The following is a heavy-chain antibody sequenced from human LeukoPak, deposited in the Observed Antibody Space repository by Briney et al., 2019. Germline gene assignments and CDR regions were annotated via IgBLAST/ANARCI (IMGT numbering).Heavy chain of an antibody. V-gene: IGHV3-23*01. D-gene: IGHD2-8*01. CDR1: GFTFSSYA. Sequence: GGSLRLSCAASGFTFSSYATSWARQAPGKGLEWVSAISGSGGSTYYADSVKGRFTISRDNSKNTLYLQMNSLRAEDTAVYYCAKVILTHPSRRGVFDYWGQGTLVTVSS. CDR2: ISGSGGST. CDR3: AKVILTHPSRRGVFDY. J-gene: IGHJ4*02.